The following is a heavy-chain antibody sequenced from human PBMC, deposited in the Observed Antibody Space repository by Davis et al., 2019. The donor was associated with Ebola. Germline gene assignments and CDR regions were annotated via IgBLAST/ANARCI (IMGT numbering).Heavy chain of an antibody. CDR3: SHDSSGYSGYYYYGMDV. D-gene: IGHD3-22*01. CDR1: GFTFSSYA. Sequence: GESLKISCAASGFTFSSYAMSWVRQAPGKGLEWVSAISGSGVNTYYTDSVKGRFSISRDNSKNTLYLQMNSLRAEDTAVYYCSHDSSGYSGYYYYGMDVWGQGTTVTVSS. V-gene: IGHV3-23*01. J-gene: IGHJ6*02. CDR2: ISGSGVNT.